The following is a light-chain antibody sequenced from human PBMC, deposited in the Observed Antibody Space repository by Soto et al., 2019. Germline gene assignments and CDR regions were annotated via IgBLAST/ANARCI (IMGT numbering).Light chain of an antibody. V-gene: IGKV3-20*01. CDR2: GAS. Sequence: EIVLTQSPGTLSLSPGERATLSCRASQSVSSNFLAWYQQKPGQAPRLLIYGASSRATGIPDRFSGSGSGTEFTLTISRLEPEDFAVYYCQHYGSSPRTFGQETKMEI. J-gene: IGKJ1*01. CDR3: QHYGSSPRT. CDR1: QSVSSNF.